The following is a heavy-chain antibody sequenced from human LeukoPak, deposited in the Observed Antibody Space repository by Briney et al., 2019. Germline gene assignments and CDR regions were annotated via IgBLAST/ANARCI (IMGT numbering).Heavy chain of an antibody. CDR2: INHSGST. J-gene: IGHJ5*02. D-gene: IGHD3-22*01. V-gene: IGHV4-34*01. CDR3: SRENYRDYYDSSGYYSSRWFDP. Sequence: SETLSLTCAVYGGSFCGYYWSWIRQPPGKGLEWIGAINHSGSTNYNPSLKSRVNISVDTSKNQFSLKLSSVTAADTAVYYCSRENYRDYYDSSGYYSSRWFDPWGQGTLVTVSS. CDR1: GGSFCGYY.